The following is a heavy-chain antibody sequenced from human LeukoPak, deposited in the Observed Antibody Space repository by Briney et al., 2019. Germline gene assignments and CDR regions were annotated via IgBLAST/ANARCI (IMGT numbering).Heavy chain of an antibody. CDR1: GFTFSDYY. CDR3: ARDLRLGYCSSTSCYTNHAFDI. Sequence: GGSLRLSCAASGFTFSDYYMSWIRQAPGKGLEWVSYISSSGSTIYYADSVKGRFTISRDNAKNSLYLQMNSLRAEDTAVYYCARDLRLGYCSSTSCYTNHAFDIWGQGTMVTVSS. CDR2: ISSSGSTI. V-gene: IGHV3-11*04. D-gene: IGHD2-2*02. J-gene: IGHJ3*02.